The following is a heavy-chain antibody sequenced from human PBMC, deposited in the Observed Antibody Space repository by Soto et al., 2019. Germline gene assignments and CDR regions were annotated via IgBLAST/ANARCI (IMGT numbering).Heavy chain of an antibody. CDR3: ARHFDVDPSLDQYYFDL. V-gene: IGHV4-4*07. Sequence: QVQLQESGPGLVKPSETLSLTCTVSGVSFTPYFWSWIRQPAGKAPEWVGHIYASGRTTYNPSLKSRVTMFVSQTQVSLRLTSVTAADTAVYYCARHFDVDPSLDQYYFDLWGRGALVTVSS. D-gene: IGHD3-9*01. CDR2: IYASGRT. J-gene: IGHJ2*01. CDR1: GVSFTPYF.